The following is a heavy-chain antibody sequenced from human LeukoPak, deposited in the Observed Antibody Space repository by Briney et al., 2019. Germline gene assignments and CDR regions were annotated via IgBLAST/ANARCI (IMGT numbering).Heavy chain of an antibody. CDR3: ARDRGSCSSTSCYAPFDY. CDR1: GFTFSSYE. J-gene: IGHJ4*02. D-gene: IGHD2-2*01. CDR2: ISSSDSTI. Sequence: GGSLRLSCAASGFTFSSYEMNWVRQAPGKGLEWVSYISSSDSTIYYADSVKGRFTISRDNAKNSLYLQMNSLRAEDTAVYYCARDRGSCSSTSCYAPFDYWGQGTLATVSS. V-gene: IGHV3-48*03.